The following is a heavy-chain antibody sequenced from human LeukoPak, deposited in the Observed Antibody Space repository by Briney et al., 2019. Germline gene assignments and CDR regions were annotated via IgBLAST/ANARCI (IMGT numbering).Heavy chain of an antibody. CDR1: GFTFTNYA. CDR2: ISGSGVNT. CDR3: ARGYYDFWSGYYNY. D-gene: IGHD3-3*01. V-gene: IGHV3-23*01. Sequence: GGSLRLSCAASGFTFTNYAKSWVRQAPGKGLEWVSAISGSGVNTYYADSVKGRFTISRDNSKNTLYLQMNSLRAEDTAVYYCARGYYDFWSGYYNYWGQGTLVTVSS. J-gene: IGHJ4*02.